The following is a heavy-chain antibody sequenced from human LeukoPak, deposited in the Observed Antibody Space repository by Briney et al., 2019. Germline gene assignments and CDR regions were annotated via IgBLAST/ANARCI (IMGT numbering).Heavy chain of an antibody. Sequence: PGGSLRLSCAASGFTFSSYAMHWVRQAPGKGLEGVAVISYDGSNKYYADSVKGRFTISRDNSKNTLYLQMNSLRAEDTAVYYCARVWFDYWGQGTLVTVSS. D-gene: IGHD3-16*01. CDR1: GFTFSSYA. CDR3: ARVWFDY. V-gene: IGHV3-30-3*01. CDR2: ISYDGSNK. J-gene: IGHJ4*02.